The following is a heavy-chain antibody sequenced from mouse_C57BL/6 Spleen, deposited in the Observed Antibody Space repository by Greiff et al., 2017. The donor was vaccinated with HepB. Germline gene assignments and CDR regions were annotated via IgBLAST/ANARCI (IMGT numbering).Heavy chain of an antibody. J-gene: IGHJ3*01. CDR2: IDPEDGDT. V-gene: IGHV14-1*01. CDR3: TTETAQATRFAY. CDR1: GFNIKDYY. D-gene: IGHD3-2*02. Sequence: EVKLQESGAELVRPGASVKLSCTASGFNIKDYYMHWVKQRPEQGLEWIGRIDPEDGDTEYAPKFQGKATRTADTSSNTAYLQLSSLTSEDTVVDYGTTETAQATRFAYWGQRTLVTVSA.